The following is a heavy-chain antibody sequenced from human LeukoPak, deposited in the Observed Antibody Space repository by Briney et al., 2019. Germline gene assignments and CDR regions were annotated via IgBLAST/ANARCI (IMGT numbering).Heavy chain of an antibody. CDR2: IIPIFGTA. Sequence: ASVKVSCKASGYTFSSYGISWVRQAPGQGLEWMGGIIPIFGTANYAQKFQGRVTITADESTSTAYMELSSLRSEDTAVYYCASTYSSSWPHAFDIWGQGTMVTVSS. D-gene: IGHD6-6*01. CDR3: ASTYSSSWPHAFDI. V-gene: IGHV1-69*13. CDR1: GYTFSSYG. J-gene: IGHJ3*02.